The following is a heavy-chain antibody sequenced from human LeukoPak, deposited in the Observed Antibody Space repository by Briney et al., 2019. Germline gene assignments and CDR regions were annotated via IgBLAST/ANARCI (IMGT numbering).Heavy chain of an antibody. CDR1: GYTFTSYG. V-gene: IGHV1-69*13. Sequence: ASVKVSCKASGYTFTSYGISWVRQAPGQGLEWMGGIIPIFGTANYAQKFQGRVTITADESTSTAYMELSSLRSEDTAVYYCARGLPHCSSTSCPKYYFDYWGQGTLVTVSS. D-gene: IGHD2-2*01. CDR2: IIPIFGTA. CDR3: ARGLPHCSSTSCPKYYFDY. J-gene: IGHJ4*02.